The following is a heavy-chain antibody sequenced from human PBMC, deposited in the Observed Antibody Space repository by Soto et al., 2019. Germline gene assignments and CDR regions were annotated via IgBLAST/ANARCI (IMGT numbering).Heavy chain of an antibody. J-gene: IGHJ6*02. Sequence: EVQLVESGGGLVQPGGSLRLSCAASGFSFSTYSMNWVRQAPGKGLEWVSYISSRSYTIYYIDSVKGRFTISRDNAKSSLYLQMNSLRDEDTAVYYCARGGSSLDNGMDVWGQGTTVTVSS. CDR3: ARGGSSLDNGMDV. V-gene: IGHV3-48*02. D-gene: IGHD3-16*01. CDR1: GFSFSTYS. CDR2: ISSRSYTI.